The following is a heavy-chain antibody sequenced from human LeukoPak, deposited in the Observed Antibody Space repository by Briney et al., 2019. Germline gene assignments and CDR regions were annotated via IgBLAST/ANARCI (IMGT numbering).Heavy chain of an antibody. CDR3: AKDSGWELQEYFFDD. Sequence: ASVKVSCKASHYTFTSYSINWVRQAPGQRLEWMGWISPSNGNTEYAEKIQGRVTMTVDTSRRTVYMELRSLQSDDTAVYYCAKDSGWELQEYFFDDWGQGTLVTVSS. CDR2: ISPSNGNT. CDR1: HYTFTSYS. V-gene: IGHV1-18*01. D-gene: IGHD1-26*01. J-gene: IGHJ4*02.